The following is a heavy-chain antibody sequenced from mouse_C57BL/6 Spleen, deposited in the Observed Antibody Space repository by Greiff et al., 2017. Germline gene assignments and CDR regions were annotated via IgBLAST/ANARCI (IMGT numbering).Heavy chain of an antibody. J-gene: IGHJ4*01. CDR3: ARYYYPNAMDY. V-gene: IGHV1-53*01. CDR2: INPSNGGT. Sequence: QVHVKQPGTELVKPGASVKLSCKASGYTFTSYWMHWVKQRPGQGLEWIGNINPSNGGTNYNEKFKSKATLTVDKSSSTAYMQLSSLTSEDSAVYYCARYYYPNAMDYWGQGTSVTVSS. D-gene: IGHD1-1*01. CDR1: GYTFTSYW.